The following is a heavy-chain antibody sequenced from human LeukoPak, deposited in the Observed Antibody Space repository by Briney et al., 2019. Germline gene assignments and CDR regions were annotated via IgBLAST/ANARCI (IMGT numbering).Heavy chain of an antibody. CDR1: GFTFSSYA. CDR3: ARGLRIIRDAFDI. D-gene: IGHD3-3*01. J-gene: IGHJ3*02. Sequence: GGSLRLSCAASGFTFSSYAMSWVRQAPGKGLEWVSAISGSGGSTYYADSVKGRFTISRDNSKNTLYLQMNSLRAEDTAVYYRARGLRIIRDAFDIWGQGTMVTVSS. CDR2: ISGSGGST. V-gene: IGHV3-23*01.